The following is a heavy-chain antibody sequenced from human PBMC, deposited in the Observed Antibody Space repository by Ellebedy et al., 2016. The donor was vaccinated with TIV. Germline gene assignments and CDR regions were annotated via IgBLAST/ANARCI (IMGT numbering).Heavy chain of an antibody. CDR3: ARGDYYYGMDV. CDR1: GGSISSGGYS. V-gene: IGHV4-30-2*01. Sequence: SETLSLTXAVSGGSISSGGYSWSWIRQPPGKGLEWIGYIYHSGSTYYNPSLKSRVTISVDRSKNQFSLKLSSVTAADTAVYYCARGDYYYGMDVWGQGTTVTVSS. J-gene: IGHJ6*02. CDR2: IYHSGST.